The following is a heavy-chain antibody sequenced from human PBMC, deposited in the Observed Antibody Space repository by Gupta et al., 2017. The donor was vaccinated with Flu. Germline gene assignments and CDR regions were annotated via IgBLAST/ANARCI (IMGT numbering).Heavy chain of an antibody. CDR1: GFPFDDYA. Sequence: EVQLVESGGVVVQPGGSLRLSCAASGFPFDDYAMHWVRQAPGKGLEWVSLISWDGGSTYYADSVKGRFTISRDNSKNSLYLQMNSLRAEDTALYYCAKDIGYGSGSLFDYWGQGTLVTVSS. V-gene: IGHV3-43D*04. J-gene: IGHJ4*02. D-gene: IGHD3-10*01. CDR3: AKDIGYGSGSLFDY. CDR2: ISWDGGST.